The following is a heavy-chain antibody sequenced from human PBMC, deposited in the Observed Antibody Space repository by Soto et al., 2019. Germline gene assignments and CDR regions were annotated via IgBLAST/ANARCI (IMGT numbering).Heavy chain of an antibody. CDR3: ARIPVTTVRGVYSLDY. J-gene: IGHJ4*02. CDR2: IFSNDEK. V-gene: IGHV2-26*01. CDR1: GFSLSNARLG. D-gene: IGHD3-10*01. Sequence: QVTLKESGPVLVKPTETLTLTCTVSGFSLSNARLGVSWIRQPPGKALEWLAHIFSNDEKSYSTSLKSRLTISKDTSKSQVVLTMTNMDPLDTATFYCARIPVTTVRGVYSLDYWGQGTLVTVSS.